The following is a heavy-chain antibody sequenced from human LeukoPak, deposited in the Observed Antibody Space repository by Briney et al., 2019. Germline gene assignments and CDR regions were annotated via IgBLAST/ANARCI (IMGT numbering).Heavy chain of an antibody. J-gene: IGHJ4*02. D-gene: IGHD3-22*01. CDR3: ANLRIYDSSGYSY. V-gene: IGHV3-33*08. CDR2: IWYGGSNK. CDR1: GFTFSSYG. Sequence: PGGSLRLSCAASGFTFSSYGMHWVRQAPGKGLEWVAVIWYGGSNKYYADSVKGRFTISRDNSKNTLYLQMNSLRAEDTAVYYCANLRIYDSSGYSYWGQGTLVTVSS.